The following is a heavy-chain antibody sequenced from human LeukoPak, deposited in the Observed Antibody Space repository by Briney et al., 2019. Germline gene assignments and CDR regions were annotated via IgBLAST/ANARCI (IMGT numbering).Heavy chain of an antibody. J-gene: IGHJ5*02. CDR1: GYSFTNYW. D-gene: IGHD3-10*01. V-gene: IGHV5-51*01. CDR3: ARRDSNSWSGGWFDP. CDR2: IYPGDSDS. Sequence: GESLKISCKGSGYSFTNYWIAWVRQMPGKGLEWMEVIYPGDSDSRYSPSFQGQVTISADKSISTAYLQWSSLKASDTAMYYCARRDSNSWSGGWFDPWGQGTLVTVSS.